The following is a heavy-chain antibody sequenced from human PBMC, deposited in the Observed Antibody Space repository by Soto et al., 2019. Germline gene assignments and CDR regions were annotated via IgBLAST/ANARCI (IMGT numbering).Heavy chain of an antibody. CDR3: ARLAYSGYFQT. J-gene: IGHJ1*01. CDR1: GGSLNDYY. CDR2: IYYSGAA. Sequence: SETLSLTCAVYGGSLNDYYWGWIRQPPGKGLEWLASIYYSGAAYYNPSLRSRVSISVDTSNNRFSLALTSLTAADTAVYFCARLAYSGYFQTWGQGSLVTVSS. V-gene: IGHV4-39*02. D-gene: IGHD2-21*01.